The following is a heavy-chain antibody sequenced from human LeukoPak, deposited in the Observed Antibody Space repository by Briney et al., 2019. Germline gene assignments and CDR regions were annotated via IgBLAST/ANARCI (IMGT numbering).Heavy chain of an antibody. CDR3: ASGFRYCSSTSCYDFGYYGMDV. J-gene: IGHJ6*04. V-gene: IGHV3-30*04. CDR1: GFTFSSYA. CDR2: ISYDGSNK. Sequence: GGSLRLSCAASGFTFSSYAMHWVRQAPGKGLEWVAVISYDGSNKYYADSVKGRFTISSDNSKNTLYLQMNSLRAEDTAVYYCASGFRYCSSTSCYDFGYYGMDVWGKGTTVTVSS. D-gene: IGHD2-2*01.